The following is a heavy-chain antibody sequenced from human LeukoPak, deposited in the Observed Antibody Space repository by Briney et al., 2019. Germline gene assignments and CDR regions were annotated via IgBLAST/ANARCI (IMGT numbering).Heavy chain of an antibody. J-gene: IGHJ3*02. Sequence: SETLSLTCTVSGGSISSGSYYWSWIRQPAGKGLEWIGRIYTSGSTNYNPSLKSRVTISVDTSKNQFSLKLSSVTAADTAVYYCARGTQGDAFDIWGQGTMVTVSS. V-gene: IGHV4-61*02. CDR3: ARGTQGDAFDI. CDR2: IYTSGST. CDR1: GGSISSGSYY.